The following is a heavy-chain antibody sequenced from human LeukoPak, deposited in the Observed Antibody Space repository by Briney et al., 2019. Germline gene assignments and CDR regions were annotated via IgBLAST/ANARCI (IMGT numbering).Heavy chain of an antibody. V-gene: IGHV3-48*01. Sequence: GGSLRLSRAASGFTFSNYNMNWVRQAPGKGLEWVSYISSSSSTIYYADSVEGRFTISRDNAKNSLYLQMNSLRAEDTAVYYCARELSSYDFWLWGQGTLVTVSS. CDR2: ISSSSSTI. D-gene: IGHD3-3*01. J-gene: IGHJ4*02. CDR1: GFTFSNYN. CDR3: ARELSSYDFWL.